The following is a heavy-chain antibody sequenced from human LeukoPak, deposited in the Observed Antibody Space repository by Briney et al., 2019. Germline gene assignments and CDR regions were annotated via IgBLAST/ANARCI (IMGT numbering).Heavy chain of an antibody. CDR2: FDPEDGET. D-gene: IGHD2-2*01. CDR1: GYTLTELS. V-gene: IGHV1-24*01. CDR3: ATLENVVVPAAMNEALGNWFDP. Sequence: EAXXKVSCKVSGYTLTELSMHWVRQAPGKGLEWMGGFDPEDGETIYAQKFQGRVTMTEDTSTDTAYMELSSLRSEDTAVYYCATLENVVVPAAMNEALGNWFDPWGQGTLVTVSS. J-gene: IGHJ5*02.